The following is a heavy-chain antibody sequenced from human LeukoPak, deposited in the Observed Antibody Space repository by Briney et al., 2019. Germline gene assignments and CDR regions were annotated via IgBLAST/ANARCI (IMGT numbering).Heavy chain of an antibody. CDR2: INPDGSER. CDR3: SREDCSRRTCYNSIDY. J-gene: IGHJ4*02. D-gene: IGHD2-15*01. CDR1: RCTFSSYW. V-gene: IGHV3-7*01. Sequence: PGGSLRLSCATARCTFSSYWRSWVRQAPGMGLEWVANINPDGSERYYLDSVRGRFTISGDNAKNSLSLLINSLRAEDTAVHYCSREDCSRRTCYNSIDYWGEGNLVTLSS.